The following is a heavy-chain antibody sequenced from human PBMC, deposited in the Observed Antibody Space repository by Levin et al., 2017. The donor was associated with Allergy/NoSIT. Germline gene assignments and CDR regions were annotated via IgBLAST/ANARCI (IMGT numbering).Heavy chain of an antibody. CDR3: ARGGGYCSSTSCYGGLNFDY. Sequence: SETLSLTCAISGDSVSSNSAAWNWIRQSPSRGLEWLGRTYYRSKWYNDYAVSVKSRITINPDTSKNQFSLQLNSVTPEDTAVYYCARGGGYCSSTSCYGGLNFDYWGQGTLVTVSS. CDR2: TYYRSKWYN. CDR1: GDSVSSNSAA. V-gene: IGHV6-1*01. D-gene: IGHD2-2*01. J-gene: IGHJ4*02.